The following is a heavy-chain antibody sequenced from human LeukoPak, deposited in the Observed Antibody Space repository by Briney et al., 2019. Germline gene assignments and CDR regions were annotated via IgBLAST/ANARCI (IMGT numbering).Heavy chain of an antibody. V-gene: IGHV3-23*01. D-gene: IGHD4-17*01. Sequence: GGSLRLSCAASGFTFSSYAMSWVRQAPGKGLEWVSAISGSGGSTYYADSVKGRFTIPRDNSKNTLYLQMNSLRAEDTALYYCAKAAYGDYVNWFDPWGQGTLVTVSS. J-gene: IGHJ5*02. CDR3: AKAAYGDYVNWFDP. CDR1: GFTFSSYA. CDR2: ISGSGGST.